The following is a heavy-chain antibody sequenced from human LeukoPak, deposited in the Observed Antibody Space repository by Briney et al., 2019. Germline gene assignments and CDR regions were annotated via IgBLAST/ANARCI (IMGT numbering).Heavy chain of an antibody. D-gene: IGHD6-25*01. CDR2: ISYDGSNK. J-gene: IGHJ4*02. Sequence: GGSLRLSCAASGFTFSGYGMHWVRQAPGKGLEWVAVISYDGSNKYYADSVKGRFTISRDNSKNTLYLQMNSLRAEDTAVYYCAKDLAGPSRYGSGFDYWGQGTLVTVSS. V-gene: IGHV3-30*19. CDR1: GFTFSGYG. CDR3: AKDLAGPSRYGSGFDY.